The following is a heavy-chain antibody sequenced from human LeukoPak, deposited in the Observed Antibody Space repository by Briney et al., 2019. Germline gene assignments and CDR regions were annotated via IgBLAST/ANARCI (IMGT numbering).Heavy chain of an antibody. D-gene: IGHD2-15*01. CDR2: TYYNSKWYN. Sequence: SQTLSLTCAISGDSVSRDTAGWNWIRQSPSRGLEWLVRTYYNSKWYNDYAISVKSRVTINADTSRNQFSLHLNSVTPEDTAVYYCTRGAYCSGGTCRNWFDPWGQGTLVTVSS. J-gene: IGHJ5*02. V-gene: IGHV6-1*01. CDR3: TRGAYCSGGTCRNWFDP. CDR1: GDSVSRDTAG.